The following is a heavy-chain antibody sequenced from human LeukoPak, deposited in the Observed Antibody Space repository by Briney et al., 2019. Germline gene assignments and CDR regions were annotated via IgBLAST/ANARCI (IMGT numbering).Heavy chain of an antibody. Sequence: SETLSLTCTVSGGSISSYYWSWIRQPPGKGLEWIGYIYYSGSTNYNPSLKSRVTISVDTSKNQFSLKLSSVTAADTAVYYCARQHGVGATAPDYWGQGTLVTVSS. CDR3: ARQHGVGATAPDY. D-gene: IGHD1-26*01. CDR1: GGSISSYY. V-gene: IGHV4-59*08. J-gene: IGHJ4*02. CDR2: IYYSGST.